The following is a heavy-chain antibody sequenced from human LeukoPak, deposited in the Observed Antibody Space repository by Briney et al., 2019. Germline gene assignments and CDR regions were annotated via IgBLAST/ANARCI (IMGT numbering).Heavy chain of an antibody. D-gene: IGHD1-26*01. Sequence: SETLSLTCTVSGASISSYYWSWIRQPPGKGLEWSGYVYYSGSTNYNPSLKSRVTISVDTSKNQFSLKLTSVTAADTAVYYCARGDSGSFSQFDCWGQGTLVTVSS. CDR1: GASISSYY. CDR3: ARGDSGSFSQFDC. J-gene: IGHJ4*02. CDR2: VYYSGST. V-gene: IGHV4-59*01.